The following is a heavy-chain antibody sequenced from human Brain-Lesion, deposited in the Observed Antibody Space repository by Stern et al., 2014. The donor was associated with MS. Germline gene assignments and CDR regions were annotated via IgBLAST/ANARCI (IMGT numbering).Heavy chain of an antibody. Sequence: VQLVQSGPGLVKPSQTLSLTCNVSGGSISSGSDYWSWLRQPVGKGLQWIGLIHPSGSAYYTPSLQSRVTISTDTSKNQFSLELTSATAADTAIYYCASGYRIFDYWGQGILVTVSS. CDR3: ASGYRIFDY. V-gene: IGHV4-61*02. CDR2: IHPSGSA. D-gene: IGHD5-18*01. CDR1: GGSISSGSDY. J-gene: IGHJ4*02.